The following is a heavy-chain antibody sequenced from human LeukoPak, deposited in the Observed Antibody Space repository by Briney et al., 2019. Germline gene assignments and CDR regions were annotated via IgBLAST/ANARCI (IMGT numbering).Heavy chain of an antibody. Sequence: GGSPRLSCAASGFTFSDYYMSWIRQAPGKGLEWVAYISSSSSYTNYADSVKGRFTISRDNAKNSLYLQMNSLRAEDTAVYYCARVRALKITMIVVAPDFDYWGQGTLVTVSS. J-gene: IGHJ4*02. CDR3: ARVRALKITMIVVAPDFDY. D-gene: IGHD3-22*01. CDR1: GFTFSDYY. CDR2: ISSSSSYT. V-gene: IGHV3-11*05.